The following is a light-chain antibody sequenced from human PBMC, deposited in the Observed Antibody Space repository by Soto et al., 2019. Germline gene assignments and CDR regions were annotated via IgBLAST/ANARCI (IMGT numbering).Light chain of an antibody. J-gene: IGKJ1*01. V-gene: IGKV3-20*01. CDR1: QSVSSY. CDR2: GAS. CDR3: QQYDFSLRT. Sequence: EIVLTQSPATLSLSPGERATLSCRASQSVSSYLAWYQQKPGQAPRLLIYGASSRASGIPDRFSGSGSGTDFTLTISRLEPEDFAVYYCQQYDFSLRTFGQGSKVEI.